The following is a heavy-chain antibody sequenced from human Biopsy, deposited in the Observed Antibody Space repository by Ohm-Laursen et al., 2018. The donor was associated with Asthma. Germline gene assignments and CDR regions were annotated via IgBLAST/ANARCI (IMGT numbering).Heavy chain of an antibody. D-gene: IGHD3-10*01. CDR3: TRAVDYSHYYGIDV. J-gene: IGHJ6*02. CDR1: GYTFNSAG. CDR2: ISVYNGNT. Sequence: ASVKVSCKPSGYTFNSAGIAWVRQAPGQGLEWMGWISVYNGNTKVAQKLQDRVTMVTDTSTSTAYMELRSLRSDDTAVYFCTRAVDYSHYYGIDVWGQGTTVTVS. V-gene: IGHV1-18*01.